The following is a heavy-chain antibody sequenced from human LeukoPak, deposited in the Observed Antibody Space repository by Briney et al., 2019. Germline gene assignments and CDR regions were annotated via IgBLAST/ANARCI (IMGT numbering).Heavy chain of an antibody. J-gene: IGHJ4*02. CDR3: GRGGESIRGFYGYEI. CDR2: MNPHNGNS. V-gene: IGHV1-8*02. D-gene: IGHD5-12*01. Sequence: GASVKVPCKASGYTFTNFEINWLRHATGQGPEWMGWMNPHNGNSGSAQKFQGRITMTADTSIRTAYMELSTLRSEDTAVYYCGRGGESIRGFYGYEIWGQGTLITVSS. CDR1: GYTFTNFE.